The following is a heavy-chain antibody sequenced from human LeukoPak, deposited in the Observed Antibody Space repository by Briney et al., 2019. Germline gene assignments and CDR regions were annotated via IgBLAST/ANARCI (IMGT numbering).Heavy chain of an antibody. Sequence: ASVTVSFKSSGYTFTNYGISWVRQAPGQGLAGMGWISAYNGNTNYAQKLQGRVTMTTDTSTSTAYMELRSLRSDDTAVYYCARMVRGVIPGDYWGQGTLVTVSS. V-gene: IGHV1-18*01. CDR3: ARMVRGVIPGDY. CDR1: GYTFTNYG. J-gene: IGHJ4*02. D-gene: IGHD3-10*01. CDR2: ISAYNGNT.